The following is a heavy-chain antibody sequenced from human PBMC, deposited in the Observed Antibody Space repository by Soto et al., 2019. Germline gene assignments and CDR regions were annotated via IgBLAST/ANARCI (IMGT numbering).Heavy chain of an antibody. CDR3: SRELFGGGVCSSRLLLRNPYVMDV. CDR1: GGSVSSGSYY. D-gene: IGHD2-21*02. CDR2: IYYSGST. V-gene: IGHV4-61*01. Sequence: SETLSLTCTVSGGSVSSGSYYWSWIRQPPAKGLEWIGYIYYSGSTNYSPSLKSRVTISVDTSKNHFSLKLSSVTAADTAVYYCSRELFGGGVCSSRLLLRNPYVMDVWGQGTTVTVPS. J-gene: IGHJ6*02.